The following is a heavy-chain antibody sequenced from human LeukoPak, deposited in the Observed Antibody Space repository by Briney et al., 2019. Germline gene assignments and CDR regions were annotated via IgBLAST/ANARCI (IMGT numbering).Heavy chain of an antibody. Sequence: GGSLRLSCAASGFTFSSYSMNWVRQAPGKGLEWVSSISSSSSYIYYADSVKGRFTISRDNAKNSLYLQMNSLRAEDTAVYYCARREGYCSVGSCYGYLDYWGQGTLVTVSS. D-gene: IGHD2-15*01. CDR2: ISSSSSYI. V-gene: IGHV3-21*01. J-gene: IGHJ4*02. CDR3: ARREGYCSVGSCYGYLDY. CDR1: GFTFSSYS.